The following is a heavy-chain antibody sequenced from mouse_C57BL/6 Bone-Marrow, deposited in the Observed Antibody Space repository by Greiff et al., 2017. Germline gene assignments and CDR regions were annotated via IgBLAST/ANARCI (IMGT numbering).Heavy chain of an antibody. V-gene: IGHV1-9*01. Sequence: VQRVESGAELMKPGASVKLSCKATGYTFTDYWIEWVKQRPGHGLAWIGEILPGSGSTNYNEKFKGKATFTADTSSNTAYMQLSSLTTEDSAIYYCARRDYYGSSHWYFDVWGTGTTVTVSS. D-gene: IGHD1-1*01. CDR2: ILPGSGST. CDR1: GYTFTDYW. J-gene: IGHJ1*03. CDR3: ARRDYYGSSHWYFDV.